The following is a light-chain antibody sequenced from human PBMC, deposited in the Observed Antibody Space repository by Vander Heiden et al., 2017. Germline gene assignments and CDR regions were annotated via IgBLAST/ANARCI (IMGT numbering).Light chain of an antibody. J-gene: IGLJ2*01. CDR1: TGAVTSGNY. CDR2: EKS. V-gene: IGLV7-46*01. Sequence: QTVVTQEPSLTVSPGGTITRTCGSSTGAVTSGNYPFGFQQKPGQAPRTLIYEKSNKYSWTPARFSGSLLGGKAALTLSGAQPEDEAEYYGFLSYRGARGVFGGGTKGTVL. CDR3: FLSYRGARGV.